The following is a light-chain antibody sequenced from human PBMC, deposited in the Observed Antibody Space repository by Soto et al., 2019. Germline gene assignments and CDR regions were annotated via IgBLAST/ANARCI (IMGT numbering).Light chain of an antibody. V-gene: IGKV4-1*01. CDR2: WAS. Sequence: DIVMIQSAAALGVSLGAMATPKCNSSQSVFSNSNNKKYLAWYQQKPGQPPKLLIHWASIRESGVPDRFSGSGSGTDFTLTINSLQAEDVAVYYCQQYYSTPWTFGQGPKVDI. CDR1: QSVFSNSNNKKY. CDR3: QQYYSTPWT. J-gene: IGKJ1*01.